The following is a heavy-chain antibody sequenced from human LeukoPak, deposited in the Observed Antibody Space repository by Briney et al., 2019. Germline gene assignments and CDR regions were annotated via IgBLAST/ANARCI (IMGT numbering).Heavy chain of an antibody. J-gene: IGHJ4*02. D-gene: IGHD3-10*01. V-gene: IGHV3-30*18. CDR3: AKDLQLWFGEPSEYYFDY. CDR2: ISYDGSNK. CDR1: GFTFSSYG. Sequence: PGGSLRLSCAASGFTFSSYGMHWVRQAPGKGLEWVAVISYDGSNKYYADSVKGRFTISRDNSKNTLYPQMNSLRAEDTAVYYCAKDLQLWFGEPSEYYFDYWGQGTLVTVSS.